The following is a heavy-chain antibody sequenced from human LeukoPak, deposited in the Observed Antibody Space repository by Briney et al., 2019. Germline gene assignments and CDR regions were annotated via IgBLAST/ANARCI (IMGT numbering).Heavy chain of an antibody. J-gene: IGHJ4*02. V-gene: IGHV3-9*01. CDR3: AKDKLDIVATITIGYFDY. CDR1: GFTFDDYA. CDR2: ISWNSGSI. D-gene: IGHD5-12*01. Sequence: PGRSLRLSCAASGFTFDDYAMHWVRQAPGKGLEWVSGISWNSGSIGYADSVKGRFTISRDNAKNPLYLQMNSVRAEDTALYYCAKDKLDIVATITIGYFDYWGQGTLVTVSS.